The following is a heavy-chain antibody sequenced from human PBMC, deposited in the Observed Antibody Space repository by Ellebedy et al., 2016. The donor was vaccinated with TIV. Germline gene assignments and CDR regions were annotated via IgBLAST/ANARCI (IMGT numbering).Heavy chain of an antibody. J-gene: IGHJ4*02. V-gene: IGHV3-23*01. CDR3: AKDGWFGDPLSAF. Sequence: PGGSLRLSCAASGFTFGSYAMTWFRQAPGKGLEWVSAISASGETPYYADSVRGRFTISRDNSKNTLYLQMNSLRAEDTALYYCAKDGWFGDPLSAFWGQGTLVTVSS. CDR2: ISASGETP. CDR1: GFTFGSYA. D-gene: IGHD3-10*01.